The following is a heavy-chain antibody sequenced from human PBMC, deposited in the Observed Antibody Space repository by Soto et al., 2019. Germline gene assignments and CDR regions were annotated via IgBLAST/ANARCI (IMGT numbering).Heavy chain of an antibody. CDR2: ISGSGGST. CDR3: AREEGLLWFGEWIQIDY. V-gene: IGHV3-23*01. Sequence: PGGSLRLSCAASGFTFSSYAMSWVRQAPGKGLEWVAAISGSGGSTYYVDSVKGRFTISRDSSKNTLYLQMNSLRAEDTAVYYCAREEGLLWFGEWIQIDYWGQGTLVTVSS. CDR1: GFTFSSYA. D-gene: IGHD3-10*01. J-gene: IGHJ4*02.